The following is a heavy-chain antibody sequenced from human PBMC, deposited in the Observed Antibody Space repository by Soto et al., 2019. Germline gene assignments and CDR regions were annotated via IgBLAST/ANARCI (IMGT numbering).Heavy chain of an antibody. J-gene: IGHJ4*02. CDR3: ARGGGTYYYDSSGYYSSLPFDY. Sequence: SETLPLTCTVSGGSISNYYWSWIRQPPGKGLEWIGYIYYSGSTNYNPSLKSRVTISVDTSKNQFSLKLTSVTAADTAVYYCARGGGTYYYDSSGYYSSLPFDYWGQGTLVTVSS. D-gene: IGHD3-22*01. CDR2: IYYSGST. CDR1: GGSISNYY. V-gene: IGHV4-59*01.